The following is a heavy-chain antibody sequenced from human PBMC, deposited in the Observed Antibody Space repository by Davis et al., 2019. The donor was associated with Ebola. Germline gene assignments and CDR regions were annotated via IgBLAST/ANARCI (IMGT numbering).Heavy chain of an antibody. CDR2: TNPNSGGT. CDR3: ARVGLPRPWGGFDY. V-gene: IGHV1-2*04. Sequence: AASVKVSCKASGYTFTGYYMHWVRQAPGQGLEWMGWTNPNSGGTNYAQKFQGWVTMTRDTSISTAYMELSRLRSDDTAVYYCARVGLPRPWGGFDYWGQGTLVTVSS. D-gene: IGHD7-27*01. CDR1: GYTFTGYY. J-gene: IGHJ4*02.